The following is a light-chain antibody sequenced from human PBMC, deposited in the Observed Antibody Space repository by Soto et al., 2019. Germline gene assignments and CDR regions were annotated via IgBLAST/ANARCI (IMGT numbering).Light chain of an antibody. CDR1: SSDVGGYNY. CDR2: DVT. J-gene: IGLJ1*01. V-gene: IGLV2-14*01. CDR3: CSYTTSNTRQIV. Sequence: QSALTQPASVSGSPGQSITISCTGTSSDVGGYNYVSWYQQQPGKAPKFMIYDVTNRPSGVSNRFSGSKSGNTASLTISELQAEDEADYYCCSYTTSNTRQIVFGTGTKV.